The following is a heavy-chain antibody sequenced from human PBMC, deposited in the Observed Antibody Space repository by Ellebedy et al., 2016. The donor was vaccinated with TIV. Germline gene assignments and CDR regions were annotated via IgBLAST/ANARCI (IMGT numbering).Heavy chain of an antibody. J-gene: IGHJ6*02. CDR3: ARGITMVRGVIITGPGHYYYGMDV. CDR1: GYTFTSYG. V-gene: IGHV1-18*01. Sequence: ASVKVSCXASGYTFTSYGISWVRQAPGQGLEWMGWISAYNGNTNYAQKLQGRVTMTTDTSTSTAYMELRSLRSDDTAVYYCARGITMVRGVIITGPGHYYYGMDVWGQGTTVTVSS. D-gene: IGHD3-10*01. CDR2: ISAYNGNT.